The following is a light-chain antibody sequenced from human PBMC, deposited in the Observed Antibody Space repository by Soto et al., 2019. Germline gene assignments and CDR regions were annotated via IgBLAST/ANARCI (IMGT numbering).Light chain of an antibody. CDR3: QQYNNWPGT. Sequence: IVLTQSPGTLSLPPGERATLSCRPSQSFSNNYLAWYQQKPGQAPRLXISGASAREPGFPARFSGSGSGTEFTLTISSLQSEDVAVDYCQQYNNWPGTFGQGTKVDIK. CDR1: QSFSNN. CDR2: GAS. J-gene: IGKJ1*01. V-gene: IGKV3-15*01.